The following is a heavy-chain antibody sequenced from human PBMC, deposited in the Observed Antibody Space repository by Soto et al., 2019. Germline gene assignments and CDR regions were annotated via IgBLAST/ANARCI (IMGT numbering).Heavy chain of an antibody. Sequence: EVQLLESGGALIQPGGSLRLSCAASGFSFSSFVMTWVRQAPGKGLEWVASISGSGDTPYYAEAVQGSFTISRDNSKNSLYLRVNSLTPDDTAMYYCAKGPWGAVTLFDNWGQGTLVTVSS. D-gene: IGHD4-17*01. CDR3: AKGPWGAVTLFDN. CDR1: GFSFSSFV. J-gene: IGHJ4*02. CDR2: ISGSGDTP. V-gene: IGHV3-23*01.